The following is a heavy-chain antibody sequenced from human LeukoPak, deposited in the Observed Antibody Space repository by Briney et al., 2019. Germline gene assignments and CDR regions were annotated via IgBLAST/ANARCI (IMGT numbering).Heavy chain of an antibody. V-gene: IGHV3-7*01. CDR1: GFTFSSYW. CDR2: IKQDGSEK. J-gene: IGHJ6*03. Sequence: GGSLRLSCAASGFTFSSYWMSWVRQAPGKGLEWVANIKQDGSEKYYVDSVKGRFTISRDNAKNSLYLQMNSLRAEDTAVYYCARQYYDSSGYYYGYYYYYMDVWGKGTTVTVSS. D-gene: IGHD3-22*01. CDR3: ARQYYDSSGYYYGYYYYYMDV.